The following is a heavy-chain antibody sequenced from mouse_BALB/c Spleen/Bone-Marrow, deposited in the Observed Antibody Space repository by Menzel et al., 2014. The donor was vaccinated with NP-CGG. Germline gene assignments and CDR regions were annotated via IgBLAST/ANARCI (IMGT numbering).Heavy chain of an antibody. J-gene: IGHJ4*01. Sequence: QVQLQQSGAELVRPGTSVKVSCKASGSAFTNYLIEWVKQRPGQGLEWIGVINPGSGGTNYNEKFKGKATLTADKSSSTAYMQLSSLTSDDAAVYFCARRDDAMDYWGQGTSVTVSS. D-gene: IGHD3-3*01. CDR3: ARRDDAMDY. V-gene: IGHV1-54*03. CDR1: GSAFTNYL. CDR2: INPGSGGT.